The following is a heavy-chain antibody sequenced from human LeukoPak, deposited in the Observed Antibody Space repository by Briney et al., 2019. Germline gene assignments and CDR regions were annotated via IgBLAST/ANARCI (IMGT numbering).Heavy chain of an antibody. CDR3: VRESRPGGAMGLYHNFDY. D-gene: IGHD3-16*01. V-gene: IGHV3-7*01. Sequence: PGGSLRLSCAASGFNISDFWMTWVRQAPGKGLEWVDNKKEDGTEKHLVDSVKGRFTISRDNTKNLLYLQMNSLRGDDTATYYCVRESRPGGAMGLYHNFDYWGQGTLVAVSS. CDR2: KKEDGTEK. J-gene: IGHJ4*02. CDR1: GFNISDFW.